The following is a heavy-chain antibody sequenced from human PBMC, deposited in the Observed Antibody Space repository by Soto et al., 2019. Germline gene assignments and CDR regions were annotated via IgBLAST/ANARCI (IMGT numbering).Heavy chain of an antibody. D-gene: IGHD3-3*01. CDR1: GFTFSSYG. Sequence: HPGGSLRLSCAASGFTFSSYGMHWVRQAPGKGLEWVAVISYDGSNKYYADSVKGRFTISRDNSKNTLYLQMNSLRAEDTAVYYCAKDVRGYYDFWSGYYSILLFDYWGQGTLVTVS. V-gene: IGHV3-30*18. CDR3: AKDVRGYYDFWSGYYSILLFDY. CDR2: ISYDGSNK. J-gene: IGHJ4*02.